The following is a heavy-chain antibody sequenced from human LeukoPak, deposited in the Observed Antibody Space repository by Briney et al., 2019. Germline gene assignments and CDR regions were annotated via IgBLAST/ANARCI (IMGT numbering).Heavy chain of an antibody. CDR3: THYYDGSGYYGAFDS. D-gene: IGHD3-22*01. CDR1: GFTFSSYS. J-gene: IGHJ3*02. V-gene: IGHV3-21*06. Sequence: GGSLRLSCAASGFTFSSYSMNWVRQAPGKGLEWVSSISSSSTYIYYADSMKGRFTISRDNAKNSLYLQVNSLRAEDTAVYYCTHYYDGSGYYGAFDSWGQGTMVTVSS. CDR2: ISSSSTYI.